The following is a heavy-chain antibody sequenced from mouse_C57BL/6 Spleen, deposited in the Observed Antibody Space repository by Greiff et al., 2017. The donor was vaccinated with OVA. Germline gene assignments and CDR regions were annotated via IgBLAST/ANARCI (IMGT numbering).Heavy chain of an antibody. CDR3: ARSYGSSYYYAMDY. D-gene: IGHD1-1*01. Sequence: VHVKQSGPELVKPGASVKIPCKASGYTFTDYNMDWVKQSHGKSLEWIGDINPNNGGTIYNQKFKGKATLTVDKSSSTAYMELRSLTSEDTAVYYCARSYGSSYYYAMDYWGQGTSVTVSS. CDR2: INPNNGGT. V-gene: IGHV1-18*01. CDR1: GYTFTDYN. J-gene: IGHJ4*01.